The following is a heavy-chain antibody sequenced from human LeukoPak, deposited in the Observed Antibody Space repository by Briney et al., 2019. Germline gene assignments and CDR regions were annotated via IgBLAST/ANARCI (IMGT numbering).Heavy chain of an antibody. CDR1: GGSISSGDYY. J-gene: IGHJ3*02. CDR3: ARDQTYDFWSGYLDAFDI. CDR2: IYYSGST. V-gene: IGHV4-30-4*01. Sequence: SETLSLTCTVSGGSISSGDYYWSWIRQPPGKGLEWIGYIYYSGSTYYNPSLKSRVTISVDTSKNQFSLKLSSVTAADTAVYYCARDQTYDFWSGYLDAFDIWGQGTMVTVSS. D-gene: IGHD3-3*01.